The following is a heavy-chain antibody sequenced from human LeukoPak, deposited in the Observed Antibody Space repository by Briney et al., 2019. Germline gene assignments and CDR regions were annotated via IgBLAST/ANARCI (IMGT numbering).Heavy chain of an antibody. Sequence: SETLSLTCTVSGGSISSYYWTWIRQPPGKGLEWIGYIYYSGSTNYNPSLKSRVTISEDTSKNQFSLKLSSATAADTAVYYCARDAGGTILNWGQGTLVTVSS. D-gene: IGHD1-1*01. CDR1: GGSISSYY. CDR2: IYYSGST. CDR3: ARDAGGTILN. J-gene: IGHJ4*02. V-gene: IGHV4-59*01.